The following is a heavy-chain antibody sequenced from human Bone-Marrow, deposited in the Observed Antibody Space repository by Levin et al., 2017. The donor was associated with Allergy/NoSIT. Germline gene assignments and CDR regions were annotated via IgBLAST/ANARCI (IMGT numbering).Heavy chain of an antibody. D-gene: IGHD5-24*01. Sequence: WGSLRLSCAASGFTLSSYSMNWVRRAPGKGLEWVSYISSSSSAIYYADSVKGRFTISRDNAKNSVLLQMNSLRADDAAVYYCTRETIYYYYMDVWGKGTTVTVSS. CDR1: GFTLSSYS. CDR2: ISSSSSAI. J-gene: IGHJ6*03. CDR3: TRETIYYYYMDV. V-gene: IGHV3-48*01.